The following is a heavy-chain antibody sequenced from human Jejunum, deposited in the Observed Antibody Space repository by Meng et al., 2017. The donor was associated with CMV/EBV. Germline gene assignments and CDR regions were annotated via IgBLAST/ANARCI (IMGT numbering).Heavy chain of an antibody. V-gene: IGHV3-15*01. CDR3: TTGAPGGTYFDY. CDR2: TKSKKHGTPT. Sequence: TIWFLQAPVKGLEWVGRTKSKKHGTPTDYAAPVKGIFTISRDDSKNTVYPQTNSLKPENAAMYYFTTGAPGGTYFDYWGRGTLVTVSS. J-gene: IGHJ4*02. D-gene: IGHD3-16*01.